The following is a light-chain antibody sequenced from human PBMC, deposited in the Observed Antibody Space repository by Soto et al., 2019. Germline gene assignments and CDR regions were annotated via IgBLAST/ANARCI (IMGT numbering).Light chain of an antibody. CDR1: QSISSY. CDR3: QQSYSSPPS. Sequence: DIQMTQSPSSLSASVGDRVTITCRASQSISSYLNWYQRKPGKAPNLLIYAASSLQSGVPSRFSGSGSGTDFTLTISSLQPEDFATYYCQQSYSSPPSFGQGTKLEIK. CDR2: AAS. V-gene: IGKV1-39*01. J-gene: IGKJ2*01.